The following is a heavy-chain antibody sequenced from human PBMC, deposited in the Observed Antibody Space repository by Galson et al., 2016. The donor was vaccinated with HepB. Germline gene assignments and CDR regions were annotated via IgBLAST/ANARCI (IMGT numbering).Heavy chain of an antibody. V-gene: IGHV1-18*01. CDR3: ARDDYGDFLAPGSKYYFDF. CDR2: ISPYTGDT. Sequence: SVKVSCKAPGYPFTSNGLSWVRQAPGQGLEWMGYISPYTGDTKYSQRFQDRVAMTTVKSTSTVYMELRSLRPDDTAVFYCARDDYGDFLAPGSKYYFDFWGRGTLVTVSS. J-gene: IGHJ4*02. CDR1: GYPFTSNG. D-gene: IGHD4-17*01.